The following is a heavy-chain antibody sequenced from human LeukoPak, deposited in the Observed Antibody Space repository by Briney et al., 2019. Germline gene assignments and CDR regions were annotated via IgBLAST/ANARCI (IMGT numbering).Heavy chain of an antibody. CDR2: VMAILGTA. J-gene: IGHJ4*02. D-gene: IGHD3-22*01. CDR1: RGSLNSYA. V-gene: IGHV1-69*13. CDR3: ARVLLRGSHSGYYYFDY. Sequence: SSVKVSCKPSRGSLNSYAYSWVGQDPRARPEGTGGVMAILGTANYAQKFQGRVTINADESTSTDYMELSSLRSEDTAVYYCARVLLRGSHSGYYYFDYWGQGTLVTVSS.